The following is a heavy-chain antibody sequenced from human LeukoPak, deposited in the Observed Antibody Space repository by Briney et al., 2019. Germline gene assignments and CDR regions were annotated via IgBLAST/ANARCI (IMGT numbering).Heavy chain of an antibody. V-gene: IGHV4-30-2*01. CDR2: IYGSKIT. CDR3: ARDRGDSGVGEYLQY. D-gene: IGHD2-21*02. CDR1: GGSISSGGYF. J-gene: IGHJ1*01. Sequence: KPSQTLSLSCTVSGGSISSGGYFWSWIRQPPGKGLEYIGYIYGSKITYYTPSLKSRVTISADRSKNQLSLKVTSVTAADTAVYYCARDRGDSGVGEYLQYWGQGTLVTVSS.